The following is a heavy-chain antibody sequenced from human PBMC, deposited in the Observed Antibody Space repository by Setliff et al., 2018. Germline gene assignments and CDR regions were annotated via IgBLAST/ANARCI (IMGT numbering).Heavy chain of an antibody. Sequence: PGESLKISCKGSGYSFSNFWIGWVRQMPGRGLEWMGIIYPGDSDARYSPSFRGQVTISVDKSISTAYLQWRSLKASDIAMYYCARVGYNSFFDYWGQG. D-gene: IGHD5-12*01. CDR3: ARVGYNSFFDY. J-gene: IGHJ4*03. CDR1: GYSFSNFW. V-gene: IGHV5-51*01. CDR2: IYPGDSDA.